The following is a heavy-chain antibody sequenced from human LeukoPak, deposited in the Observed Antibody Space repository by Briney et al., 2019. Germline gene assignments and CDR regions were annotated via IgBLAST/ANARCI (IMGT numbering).Heavy chain of an antibody. CDR3: ARDGGYSGYDADC. D-gene: IGHD5-12*01. Sequence: PGGSLRLSGEAFGFTLSTFSMKWVGRAPGRGREWVSYISDSSAMYYADSVRGRFTISRENDKNSLFLQMNSLRAEDTAVYYCARDGGYSGYDADCWGQGTLVTVSS. CDR2: ISDSSAM. V-gene: IGHV3-48*01. CDR1: GFTLSTFS. J-gene: IGHJ4*02.